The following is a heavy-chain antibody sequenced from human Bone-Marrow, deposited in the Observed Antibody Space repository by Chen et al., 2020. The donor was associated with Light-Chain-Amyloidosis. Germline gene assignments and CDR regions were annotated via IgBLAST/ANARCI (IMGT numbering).Heavy chain of an antibody. CDR3: ARDRRILWFGEPSSGMDV. Sequence: QVQLVQSGAEVKKPGASVKVSCKASGYTFTSYAMHWVRQAPGQRLEWMGWINAGNGNTKYSQKFQGRVTITRDTSASTAYMELSSLRSEDTAVYYCARDRRILWFGEPSSGMDVWGQGTTVTVSS. D-gene: IGHD3-10*01. CDR1: GYTFTSYA. V-gene: IGHV1-3*01. J-gene: IGHJ6*02. CDR2: INAGNGNT.